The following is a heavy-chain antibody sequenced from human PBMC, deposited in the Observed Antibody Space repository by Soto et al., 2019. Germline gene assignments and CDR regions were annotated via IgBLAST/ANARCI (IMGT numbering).Heavy chain of an antibody. Sequence: QVQLRESGPGLVKPSQTLSLTCTVSGGSINSGGYYWNWIRQHPGKGLEWIGYMYYSGSTYYNPFLRGRVIISADTSENHFSLELSSVTAADTAVYFCARGDRQSGYSSSWVFDYWGQGTLVNVSS. CDR2: MYYSGST. V-gene: IGHV4-31*03. J-gene: IGHJ4*02. D-gene: IGHD6-13*01. CDR1: GGSINSGGYY. CDR3: ARGDRQSGYSSSWVFDY.